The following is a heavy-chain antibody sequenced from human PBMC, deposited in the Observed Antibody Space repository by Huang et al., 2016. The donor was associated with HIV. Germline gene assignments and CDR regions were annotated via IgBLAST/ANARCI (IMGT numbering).Heavy chain of an antibody. CDR1: GFTFRSDW. V-gene: IGHV3-7*01. Sequence: EVHLVESGGGLVRPGRSLRLSCAASGFTFRSDWMNWVRQGPGRGLEWVVNINLDGSERFDVDSVRGRFSISRDNGNNSVSLHLNSLKPEDTGIYYCARGFQAKPGDYWGQGALVIVSS. CDR3: ARGFQAKPGDY. J-gene: IGHJ4*02. CDR2: INLDGSER.